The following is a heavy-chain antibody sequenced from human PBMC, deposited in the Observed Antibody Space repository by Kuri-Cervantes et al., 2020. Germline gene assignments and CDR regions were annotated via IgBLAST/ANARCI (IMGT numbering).Heavy chain of an antibody. V-gene: IGHV3-11*04. J-gene: IGHJ4*02. CDR2: ISSSGSTI. D-gene: IGHD1-26*01. CDR1: GFTFSDYY. Sequence: GESLKISCAASGFTFSDYYMSWIRQAPGKGLEWVSYISSSGSTIYYADSVKGRFTISRDNAKNSLYLQMNSLRDEDTAVYYCASSGSYRFDYWGQGTLVTVSS. CDR3: ASSGSYRFDY.